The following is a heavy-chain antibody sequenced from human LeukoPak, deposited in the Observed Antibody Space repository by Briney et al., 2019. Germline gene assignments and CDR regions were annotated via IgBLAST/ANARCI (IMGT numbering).Heavy chain of an antibody. V-gene: IGHV3-30*02. D-gene: IGHD4-17*01. CDR3: ALLNDDYGLGGDFDY. Sequence: PGGSLRLSCAASGFTFSNYGMHWVRQAPGKGLEWVTFIRYDGTNKYYTDSVKGRFTISRDNSKNTLYLQMNSLRAEDTAVYYCALLNDDYGLGGDFDYWGQGTLVTVSS. CDR2: IRYDGTNK. CDR1: GFTFSNYG. J-gene: IGHJ4*02.